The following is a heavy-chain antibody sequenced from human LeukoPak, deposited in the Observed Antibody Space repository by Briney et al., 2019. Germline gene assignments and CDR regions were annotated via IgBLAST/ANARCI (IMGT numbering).Heavy chain of an antibody. Sequence: VASVTVSCKASGYTFTSYGISWVRQAPGQGLEWMGWISAYNGNTNYAQKLQGRVTMTTDTSTSTAYMELRSLRSDDTAVYYCATRPEEYYYDMYGMDVWGQGTTVTVSS. CDR1: GYTFTSYG. CDR3: ATRPEEYYYDMYGMDV. J-gene: IGHJ6*02. V-gene: IGHV1-18*01. CDR2: ISAYNGNT. D-gene: IGHD3-22*01.